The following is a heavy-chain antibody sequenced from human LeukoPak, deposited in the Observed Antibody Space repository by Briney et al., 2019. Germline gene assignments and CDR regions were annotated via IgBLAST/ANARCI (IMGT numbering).Heavy chain of an antibody. CDR2: ISSSSSYI. V-gene: IGHV3-21*01. CDR1: GFTFSSYS. J-gene: IGHJ6*04. D-gene: IGHD3-10*02. CDR3: AELGITMIGGV. Sequence: PGGSLRLSCAASGFTFSSYSMNWVRQAPGKGLEWVSSISSSSSYIYYADSVKGRFTISRDNAKNSLYLQMNGLRAGDTAVYYCAELGITMIGGVWGKGTTVTISS.